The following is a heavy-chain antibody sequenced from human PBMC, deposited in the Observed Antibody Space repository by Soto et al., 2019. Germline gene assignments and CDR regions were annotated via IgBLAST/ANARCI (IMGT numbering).Heavy chain of an antibody. CDR1: GGSIISYY. Sequence: ETLSLTCTVSGGSIISYYWSWIRQPPGKGLEWIGYIYYSGSTNYNPSLKSRVTISVDTSKNQFSLKLSSVTAADTAVYYCARSYSKDYFDYWGQGTLVTVSS. V-gene: IGHV4-59*01. CDR2: IYYSGST. CDR3: ARSYSKDYFDY. D-gene: IGHD4-4*01. J-gene: IGHJ4*02.